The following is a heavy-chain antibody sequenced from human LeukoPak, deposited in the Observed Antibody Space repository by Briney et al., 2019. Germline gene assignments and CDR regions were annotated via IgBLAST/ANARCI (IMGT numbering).Heavy chain of an antibody. CDR1: GFTFSSYE. D-gene: IGHD1-26*01. Sequence: GGSLRLSCAASGFTFSSYEMNWVRQAPGKGLEWVSYISSSGSTIYYADSVKGRFTISRDNAKNSLYLQMNSLRAEDTAVYYCARGMGSGSYYSVYWGQGTLVTVSS. CDR2: ISSSGSTI. CDR3: ARGMGSGSYYSVY. V-gene: IGHV3-48*03. J-gene: IGHJ4*02.